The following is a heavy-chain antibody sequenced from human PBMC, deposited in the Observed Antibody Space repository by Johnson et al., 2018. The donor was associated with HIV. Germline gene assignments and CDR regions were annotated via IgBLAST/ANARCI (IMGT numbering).Heavy chain of an antibody. V-gene: IGHV3-30-3*01. CDR1: AFTFSSYA. D-gene: IGHD3-16*01. J-gene: IGHJ3*01. CDR2: ISYDGRKT. CDR3: ARGALGDWVDAFDL. Sequence: VQLVESGGGLVPPGGSLRLSCAASAFTFSSYAMHWVRQAPGKGLEWVAFISYDGRKTDYADSVTGRFTISRDKSKNTLYLQMNSLRSEDTSVFYCARGALGDWVDAFDLWGQGTMCTVSS.